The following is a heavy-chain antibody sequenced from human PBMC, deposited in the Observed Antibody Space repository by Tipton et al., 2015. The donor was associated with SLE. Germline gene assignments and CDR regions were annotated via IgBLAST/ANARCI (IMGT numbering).Heavy chain of an antibody. V-gene: IGHV4-34*01. CDR2: INHSGST. Sequence: TLSLTCAVYGGSFSGYYWSWIRQPPGKGLEWIGKINHSGSTNYNPSLKSRVTISVDTPKNHFSLKLSSVTAADTAVYYCARERSNYAPEDLQHWGQGTLVTVSS. J-gene: IGHJ1*01. CDR3: ARERSNYAPEDLQH. CDR1: GGSFSGYY. D-gene: IGHD1-26*01.